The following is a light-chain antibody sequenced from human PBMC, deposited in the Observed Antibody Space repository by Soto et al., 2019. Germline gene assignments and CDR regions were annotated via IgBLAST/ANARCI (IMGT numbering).Light chain of an antibody. CDR1: QSISDW. CDR2: KAS. J-gene: IGKJ1*01. Sequence: DIQMTQSPSTLSASVGDRVTITCRASQSISDWLAWHQQKPGKAPKLLISKASTLESGVPSRFSGSGSGTEFTLTISSLQPDDFATYYCQQYNSYRMFGQGTKVDIK. CDR3: QQYNSYRM. V-gene: IGKV1-5*03.